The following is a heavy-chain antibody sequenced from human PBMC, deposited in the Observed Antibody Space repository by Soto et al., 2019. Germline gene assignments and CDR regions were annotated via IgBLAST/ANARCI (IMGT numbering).Heavy chain of an antibody. J-gene: IGHJ3*02. CDR1: GFTFSSYA. CDR2: ISYDGSNK. D-gene: IGHD7-27*01. CDR3: AGEVFPTGAVMGAFDI. V-gene: IGHV3-30*04. Sequence: GGSLRLSCAASGFTFSSYAMHWVRQAPGKGLEWVAVISYDGSNKYYADSVKGRFTISRDNSKNTLYLQMNSLRAEDTAVYYCAGEVFPTGAVMGAFDIWGQGTMVTVSS.